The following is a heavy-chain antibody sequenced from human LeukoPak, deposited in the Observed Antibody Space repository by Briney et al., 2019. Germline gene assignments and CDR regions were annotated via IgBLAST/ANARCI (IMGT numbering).Heavy chain of an antibody. CDR2: IYPGDSDT. CDR3: ARPPSQGYSSSWYYFDY. CDR1: GYSFTSYW. D-gene: IGHD6-13*01. V-gene: IGHV5-51*01. Sequence: GESLKISCKGSGYSFTSYWIGWVRQMPGKGLEWMGIIYPGDSDTRYSPSFQGQVTISADKSISTAYLQWSSLKASDTAMYYCARPPSQGYSSSWYYFDYWGQGTLVTVSS. J-gene: IGHJ4*02.